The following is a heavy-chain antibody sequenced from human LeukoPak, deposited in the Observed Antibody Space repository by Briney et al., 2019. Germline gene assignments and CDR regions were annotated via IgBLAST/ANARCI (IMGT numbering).Heavy chain of an antibody. CDR3: AKGWRGSGYYDY. D-gene: IGHD3-22*01. CDR2: ISGSGGST. Sequence: GGSLRLSCAASGFTFSSYAMSWVRQAPGKGLEWVSAISGSGGSTYYADSVKGRFTISRDNSKNTLYLQMNSLRAEDTAIYYCAKGWRGSGYYDYWGQGTLVTVSS. J-gene: IGHJ4*02. CDR1: GFTFSSYA. V-gene: IGHV3-23*01.